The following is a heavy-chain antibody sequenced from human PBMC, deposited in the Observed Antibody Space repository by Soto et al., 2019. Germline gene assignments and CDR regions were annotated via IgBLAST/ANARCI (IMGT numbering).Heavy chain of an antibody. CDR3: LKGRGYCSSTSCYFDY. CDR2: ISSNGGST. D-gene: IGHD2-2*01. J-gene: IGHJ4*02. CDR1: GFTFSSYA. Sequence: GGSLRLSCSASGFTFSSYAMHGVRQAPGKGLEYVSAISSNGGSTYYADSVNGRFTISRDNSKNTLYLQMSSLRAEDTAVYYCLKGRGYCSSTSCYFDYWGQGTLVTVSS. V-gene: IGHV3-64D*06.